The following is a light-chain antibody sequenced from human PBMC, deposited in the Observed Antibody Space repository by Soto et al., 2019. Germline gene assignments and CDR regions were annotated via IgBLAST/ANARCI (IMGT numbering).Light chain of an antibody. Sequence: DIQLTQTPSTLSASVGDEVTITCRASQTISRWLAWYQQKPGGAPKLLIYDASTLESGVPSRFSGSGSETEFTLTISRLQPDDFATYFCHSRAFGQGTRL. J-gene: IGKJ5*01. CDR2: DAS. CDR1: QTISRW. V-gene: IGKV1-5*01. CDR3: HSRA.